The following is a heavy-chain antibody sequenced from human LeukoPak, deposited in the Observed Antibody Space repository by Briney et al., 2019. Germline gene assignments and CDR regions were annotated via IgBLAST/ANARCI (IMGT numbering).Heavy chain of an antibody. CDR2: TYSCGST. V-gene: IGHV3-23*03. J-gene: IGHJ6*03. D-gene: IGHD6-13*01. CDR3: AKDGHSSSWYTFLRDYYYYMDV. CDR1: GFTFDDYG. Sequence: PGGSLRLPCAASGFTFDDYGMSWVRQAPGKGLEWVSVTYSCGSTYYADSVKGRFTISRDNSKNTLYLQMNSLRAEDTAVYYCAKDGHSSSWYTFLRDYYYYMDVWGKGTTVTISS.